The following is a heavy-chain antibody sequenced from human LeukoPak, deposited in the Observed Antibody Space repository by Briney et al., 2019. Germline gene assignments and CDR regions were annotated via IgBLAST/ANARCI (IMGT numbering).Heavy chain of an antibody. CDR2: INHSGST. J-gene: IGHJ4*02. V-gene: IGHV4-34*01. Sequence: SETLSLTCAVCGGSFRGYYWSGIRQPPGKGLEWIGEINHSGSTNYNPSLKSRVTISIDTSKNQFSLKLSSVTAADTAVYYCARGLTSTYYYDSSGYYFDYWCPRSLVTVSS. D-gene: IGHD3-22*01. CDR3: ARGLTSTYYYDSSGYYFDY. CDR1: GGSFRGYY.